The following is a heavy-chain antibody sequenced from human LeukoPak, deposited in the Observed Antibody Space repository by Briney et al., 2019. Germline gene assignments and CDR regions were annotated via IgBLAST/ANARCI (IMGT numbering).Heavy chain of an antibody. Sequence: GGSLRLSCEVSGFTFNTYWMSWVRQAPGKGLEWVSGVGGSAGGTYYADSVKGRFTISRDNSKNTLSLQMNSLGAEDTAVYYCVKDAFYASGTYYDSWGQGTLVTVSS. CDR2: VGGSAGGT. J-gene: IGHJ5*02. V-gene: IGHV3-23*01. CDR1: GFTFNTYW. CDR3: VKDAFYASGTYYDS. D-gene: IGHD3-10*01.